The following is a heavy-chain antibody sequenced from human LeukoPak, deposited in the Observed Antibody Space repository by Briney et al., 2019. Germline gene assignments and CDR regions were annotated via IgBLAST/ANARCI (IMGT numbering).Heavy chain of an antibody. CDR2: ISAYNGNR. J-gene: IGHJ4*02. V-gene: IGHV1-18*01. Sequence: ASVKVSCKASGYTFTSYGISWVRQAPGQGLEWMGWISAYNGNRKYAQKFQDRVSMTTETSTNTAYMEMRSLKFDDTAVYYCVRVSSASWYLIDYWGQGTLVTVSS. D-gene: IGHD2-2*01. CDR1: GYTFTSYG. CDR3: VRVSSASWYLIDY.